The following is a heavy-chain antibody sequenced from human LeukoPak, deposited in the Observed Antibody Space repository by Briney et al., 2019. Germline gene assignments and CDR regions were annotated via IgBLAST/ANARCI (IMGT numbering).Heavy chain of an antibody. V-gene: IGHV3-7*01. Sequence: GGSLRLSCAASGFVFRNYWMGWVRQAPGKGLEWVANTKPDGSEKNYVGSVKGCFTISRDNTKNSLYLQMDSLRAEDTALYYCARVDYVDEGWGYWGQGTLVTVSS. J-gene: IGHJ4*02. CDR1: GFVFRNYW. CDR3: ARVDYVDEGWGY. D-gene: IGHD3-16*01. CDR2: TKPDGSEK.